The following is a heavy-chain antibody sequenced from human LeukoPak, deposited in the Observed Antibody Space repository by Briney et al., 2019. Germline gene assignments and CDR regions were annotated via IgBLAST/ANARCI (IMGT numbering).Heavy chain of an antibody. CDR3: ARVRSSGWLDENWFDP. D-gene: IGHD6-19*01. V-gene: IGHV4-59*08. J-gene: IGHJ5*02. CDR1: GGSISSYY. Sequence: KPSETLSLTCTVSGGSISSYYWSWIRQPPGKGLEWIGSIYQSGSTYYNPSLKSRLTISLDASKNQFSLKLSSVTAADTAVYYCARVRSSGWLDENWFDPWGQGTLVTVSS. CDR2: IYQSGST.